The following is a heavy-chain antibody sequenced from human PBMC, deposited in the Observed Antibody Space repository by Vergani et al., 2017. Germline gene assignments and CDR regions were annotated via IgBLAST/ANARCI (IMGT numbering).Heavy chain of an antibody. V-gene: IGHV3-23*04. CDR3: AKDLSNWNDDSDAFDI. Sequence: EVQLVESGGGLVKPGGSLRLSCAASGFSFSSYSMNWVRQAPGKGLEWVSAISGSGGSTYYADSVKGRFTISRDNSKNTLYLQMNSLRAEDTAVYYCAKDLSNWNDDSDAFDIWGQGTMVTVSS. D-gene: IGHD1-1*01. CDR2: ISGSGGST. J-gene: IGHJ3*02. CDR1: GFSFSSYS.